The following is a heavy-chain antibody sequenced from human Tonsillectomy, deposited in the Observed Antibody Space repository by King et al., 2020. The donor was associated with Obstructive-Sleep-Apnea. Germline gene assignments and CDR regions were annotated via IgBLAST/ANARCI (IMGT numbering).Heavy chain of an antibody. J-gene: IGHJ4*02. D-gene: IGHD1-26*01. CDR2: IYPGYSAT. CDR3: AGRVGGTYRTFDY. CDR1: GYSFTTYW. Sequence: EVQLVESGAEVKKPGEALKISCKGSGYSFTTYWIGWVRQMPGKGLEWMGIIYPGYSATRYSPSFQGQVTISAAKSITTAYLHWSGLKASDTVMYYCAGRVGGTYRTFDYWGQGTLVTVSS. V-gene: IGHV5-51*01.